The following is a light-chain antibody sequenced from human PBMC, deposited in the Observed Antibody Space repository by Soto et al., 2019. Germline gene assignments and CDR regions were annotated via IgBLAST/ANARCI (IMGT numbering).Light chain of an antibody. CDR1: QSVSGN. J-gene: IGKJ1*01. Sequence: EIVMTQSPATLSVSPGERATLSCRTSQSVSGNLAWYQQKPGQAPRLLIYGASTRATGIPDRFSGGGSGTEFTLTLSSLQSEDFAVYYCQQYNNWPPAFGQGTKVEIK. CDR3: QQYNNWPPA. V-gene: IGKV3-15*01. CDR2: GAS.